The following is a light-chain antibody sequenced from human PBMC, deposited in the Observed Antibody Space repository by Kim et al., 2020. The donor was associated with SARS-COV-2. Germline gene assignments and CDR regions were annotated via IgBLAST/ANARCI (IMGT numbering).Light chain of an antibody. V-gene: IGKV1D-16*01. CDR1: PVTGRW. Sequence: GSGRDGVTITCLARPVTGRWLAWYQQKGGSAPKALIYATSTLQTGVPSRFSGSGSGIDFTLTISSLQPEDSATYYCQQYSTYPLTFGGGTKVDIK. CDR2: ATS. J-gene: IGKJ4*01. CDR3: QQYSTYPLT.